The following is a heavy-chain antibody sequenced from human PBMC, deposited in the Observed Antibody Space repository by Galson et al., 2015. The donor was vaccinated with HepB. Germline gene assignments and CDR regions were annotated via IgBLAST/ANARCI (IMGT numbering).Heavy chain of an antibody. D-gene: IGHD3-22*01. J-gene: IGHJ4*02. Sequence: SLRLSCAASGFTFSNAWMSWVRQAPGKGLEWVGRIKSKTDGGTTDYAAPVKGRFTISRDDSKNTLYLQMNSLKTEDTAVYYCTTSYYYDSSGYYYAQLSYDYWGQGTLVTVSS. CDR3: TTSYYYDSSGYYYAQLSYDY. CDR1: GFTFSNAW. CDR2: IKSKTDGGTT. V-gene: IGHV3-15*01.